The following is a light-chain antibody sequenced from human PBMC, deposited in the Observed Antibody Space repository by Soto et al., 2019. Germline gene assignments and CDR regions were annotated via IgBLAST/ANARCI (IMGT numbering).Light chain of an antibody. CDR1: SSDVGGYSY. CDR2: DVS. Sequence: QSVLTQPRSVSGSPGQSVTISCTGTSSDVGGYSYVSWFQQHPGKAPKLMIYDVSKRPSGVPDRFSGSKSGNTASLTISGLQAEDEADYYCCSFAGSYTIYVFGTGTKVTVL. J-gene: IGLJ1*01. V-gene: IGLV2-11*01. CDR3: CSFAGSYTIYV.